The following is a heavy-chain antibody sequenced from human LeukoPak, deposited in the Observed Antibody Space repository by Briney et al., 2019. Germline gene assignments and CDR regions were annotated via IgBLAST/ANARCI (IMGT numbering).Heavy chain of an antibody. CDR2: IYPGDSDI. CDR3: ARHGTGTTSYGTDV. J-gene: IGHJ6*02. CDR1: GYSFTSYW. D-gene: IGHD1-1*01. V-gene: IGHV5-51*01. Sequence: GESLKISCKGFGYSFTSYWLGWVRQMPGKGLEWMGIIYPGDSDIRYSPSFQGQVIFSADKSISTAYLQWSSLKASDSAMYYCARHGTGTTSYGTDVWGQGTTVTVSS.